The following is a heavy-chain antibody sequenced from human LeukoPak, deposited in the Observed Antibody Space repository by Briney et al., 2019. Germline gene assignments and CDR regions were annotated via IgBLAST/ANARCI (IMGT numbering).Heavy chain of an antibody. J-gene: IGHJ3*02. CDR2: ISHSGGT. CDR1: GGSIISSNHY. CDR3: AREVEYYDSSGYRPHAFDI. V-gene: IGHV4-39*02. Sequence: SETLSLTCTVSGGSIISSNHYWGWTRQPPGKGLEWFGSISHSGGTAYNPSLRSRVTISVDTSKNQFSLKVNSVTAADTAVYYCAREVEYYDSSGYRPHAFDIWGQGTLVTVSS. D-gene: IGHD3-22*01.